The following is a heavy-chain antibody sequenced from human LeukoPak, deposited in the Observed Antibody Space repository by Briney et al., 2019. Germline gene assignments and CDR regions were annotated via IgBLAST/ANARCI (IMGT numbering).Heavy chain of an antibody. D-gene: IGHD3-10*01. J-gene: IGHJ6*02. V-gene: IGHV4-34*01. CDR1: GGSFSGYY. CDR2: INHSGST. Sequence: SETLSLTCAVYGGSFSGYYWSWIRQPPGKGLEWIGEINHSGSTNYNPSLKSRVTISVDTSKNQFSLKPSSVTAADTAVYYCASDNYGSGSYIYYGMDVWGQGTMVTVSS. CDR3: ASDNYGSGSYIYYGMDV.